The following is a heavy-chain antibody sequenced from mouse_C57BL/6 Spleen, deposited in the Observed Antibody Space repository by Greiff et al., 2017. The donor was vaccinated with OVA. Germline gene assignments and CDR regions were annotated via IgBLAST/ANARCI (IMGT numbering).Heavy chain of an antibody. CDR1: GYTFTSYW. J-gene: IGHJ2*01. CDR3: HYYGSSYDYLDY. V-gene: IGHV1-53*01. CDR2: INPSNGGT. D-gene: IGHD1-1*01. Sequence: QVQLQQPGTELVKPGASVKLSCKASGYTFTSYWMHWVKQRPGQGLEWIGNINPSNGGTNYNEKFQSKATLTVDKSSSTAYMQLSSLTSEDSAVYYCHYYGSSYDYLDYWGQGTTLTVSS.